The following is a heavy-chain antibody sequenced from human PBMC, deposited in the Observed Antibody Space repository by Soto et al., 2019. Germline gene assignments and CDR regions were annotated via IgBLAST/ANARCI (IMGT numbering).Heavy chain of an antibody. CDR3: ARGPYYDFWSGYNWFDP. J-gene: IGHJ5*02. CDR2: ISANNGNT. Sequence: ASVKVSCKASGYTFTSYDINWVRQATGQGLEWMGWISANNGNTDYAQKLQGRVTMTRNTSTSTAYMELRSLRSDDTAVYYCARGPYYDFWSGYNWFDPWGQGTLVTVSS. CDR1: GYTFTSYD. V-gene: IGHV1-18*01. D-gene: IGHD3-3*01.